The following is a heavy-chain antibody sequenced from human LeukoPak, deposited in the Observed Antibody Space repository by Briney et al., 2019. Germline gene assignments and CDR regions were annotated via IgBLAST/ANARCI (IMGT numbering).Heavy chain of an antibody. CDR2: INPSGGST. J-gene: IGHJ4*02. CDR3: ARDPGLAVAGAEFCFGY. CDR1: GYTFTSYY. D-gene: IGHD6-19*01. Sequence: ASVKVSCKASGYTFTSYYMHWVRQAPGQGLEWMGIINPSGGSTSYAQKFQGRVTMTRDTSTSTVYMELSSLRSEDTAVYYCARDPGLAVAGAEFCFGYWGQGTLVTVSS. V-gene: IGHV1-46*03.